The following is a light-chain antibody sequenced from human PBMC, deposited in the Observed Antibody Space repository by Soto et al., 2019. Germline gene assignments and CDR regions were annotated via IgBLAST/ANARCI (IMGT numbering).Light chain of an antibody. CDR2: GAS. Sequence: EIVMTQSPATLSVYPGERATLYCRASQSVSSNLAWYQQTPGHAPRLLIYGASTRATGIPARFSGSGSGTEFTLTISSLQSEDFAVYYCQQYNNWPPTYTFGQGTKLELK. V-gene: IGKV3-15*01. CDR3: QQYNNWPPTYT. J-gene: IGKJ2*01. CDR1: QSVSSN.